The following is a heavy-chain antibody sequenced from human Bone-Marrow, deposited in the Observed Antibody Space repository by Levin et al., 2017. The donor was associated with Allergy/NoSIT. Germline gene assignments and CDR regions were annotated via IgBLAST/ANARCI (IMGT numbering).Heavy chain of an antibody. CDR2: ISSSGSTI. D-gene: IGHD3-3*01. CDR3: ARDGAPFTIFVYGMDV. J-gene: IGHJ6*02. CDR1: GFTFSDYY. V-gene: IGHV3-11*01. Sequence: GESLKISCAASGFTFSDYYMSWIRQAPGKGLEWVSYISSSGSTIYYADSVKGRFTISRDNAKNSLYLQMNSLRAEDTAVYYCARDGAPFTIFVYGMDVWGQGTTVTVSS.